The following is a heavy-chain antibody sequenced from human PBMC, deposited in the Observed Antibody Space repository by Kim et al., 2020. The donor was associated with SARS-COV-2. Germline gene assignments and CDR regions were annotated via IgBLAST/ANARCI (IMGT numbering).Heavy chain of an antibody. D-gene: IGHD3-3*01. V-gene: IGHV1-2*02. CDR3: ARDLRFLEWLSSSFDP. J-gene: IGHJ5*02. Sequence: KFKGRVTMTRDTSISTAYMELRRLRSDDTAVYYCARDLRFLEWLSSSFDPWGQGTLVTVSS.